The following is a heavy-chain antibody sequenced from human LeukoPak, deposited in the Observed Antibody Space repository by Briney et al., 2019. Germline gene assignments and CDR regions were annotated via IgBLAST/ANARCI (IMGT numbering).Heavy chain of an antibody. D-gene: IGHD4-17*01. V-gene: IGHV3-64*01. CDR3: ARDGANDYGDQYRYFDL. CDR2: VSPDGTNT. Sequence: GGSLRLSCAASGFTFDDYAMHWVRQAPGKGLEYVSAVSPDGTNTFYANSVKGRFTISRANSKDTLFLQMGSLRAEDMAVYYCARDGANDYGDQYRYFDLWGRGTLVTVSS. J-gene: IGHJ2*01. CDR1: GFTFDDYA.